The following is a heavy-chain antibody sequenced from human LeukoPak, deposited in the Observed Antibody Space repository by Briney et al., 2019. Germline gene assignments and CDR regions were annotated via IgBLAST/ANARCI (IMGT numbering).Heavy chain of an antibody. J-gene: IGHJ5*02. V-gene: IGHV1-2*02. D-gene: IGHD2-8*01. CDR1: GYTFTSYG. Sequence: GASVKVSCKASGYTFTSYGISWVRQAPGQGLEWMGWINPNSGGTNYAQKFQGRVTMTRDTSISTAYMELSRLRSDDTAVYYCARTEFCYGVCYKGNWFDPWGQGTLVTVSS. CDR2: INPNSGGT. CDR3: ARTEFCYGVCYKGNWFDP.